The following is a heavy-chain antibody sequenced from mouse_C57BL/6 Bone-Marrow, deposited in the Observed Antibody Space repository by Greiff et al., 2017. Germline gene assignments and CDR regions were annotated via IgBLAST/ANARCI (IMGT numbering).Heavy chain of an antibody. Sequence: EVKFEESGGGLVQPGESLKLSCESNEYEFPSHDMSWVRKTPEKRLELVAAINSDGGSTYYPDTMERRFIISRDNTKKTLYLQMSSLRSEDTALYYCARPITTREGFDYWGQGTTLTVSS. J-gene: IGHJ2*01. V-gene: IGHV5-2*03. CDR1: EYEFPSHD. D-gene: IGHD2-4*01. CDR2: INSDGGST. CDR3: ARPITTREGFDY.